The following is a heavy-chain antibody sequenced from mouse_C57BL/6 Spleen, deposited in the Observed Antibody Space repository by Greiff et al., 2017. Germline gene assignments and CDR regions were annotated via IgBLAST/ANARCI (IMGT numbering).Heavy chain of an antibody. CDR1: GFTFSDYG. D-gene: IGHD1-1*01. CDR2: ISSGSSTI. CDR3: ARRDYYGSSYDYAMDY. J-gene: IGHJ4*01. Sequence: DVQLVESGGGLVKPGGSLKLSCAASGFTFSDYGMHWVRQAPEKGLEWVAYISSGSSTIYYADTVKGRFTISRDNAKNTLFLQMTSLRSEDTAMYYCARRDYYGSSYDYAMDYWGQGTSVTVSS. V-gene: IGHV5-17*01.